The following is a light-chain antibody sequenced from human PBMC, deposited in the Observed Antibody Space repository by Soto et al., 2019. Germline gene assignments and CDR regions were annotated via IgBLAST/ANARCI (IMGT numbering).Light chain of an antibody. Sequence: QSALTQPASVSGSPGQSITISCTGTSSDIGAHNYVSWYQQHPGKAPKLMIYDVNIRPSGVSNRFSGSKSGNTASLTISGLQAEDEADYYCTSWTTSTTMIFGGGTKLTVL. V-gene: IGLV2-14*03. CDR2: DVN. CDR3: TSWTTSTTMI. J-gene: IGLJ2*01. CDR1: SSDIGAHNY.